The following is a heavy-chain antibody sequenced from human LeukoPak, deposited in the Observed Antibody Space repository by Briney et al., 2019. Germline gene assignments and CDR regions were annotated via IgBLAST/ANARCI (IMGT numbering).Heavy chain of an antibody. CDR1: GGSFSGYY. J-gene: IGHJ6*02. V-gene: IGHV4-34*01. CDR3: ARVCSGGSCYYYYYYGMDV. Sequence: SETLSLTCAVYGGSFSGYYWSWLRQPPGQGLEWIGEINHSGSTNYNPSLKSRVTISVGTSKNQFSLKLSSVTAADTAVYYCARVCSGGSCYYYYYYGMDVWGQGTTVTVSS. D-gene: IGHD2-15*01. CDR2: INHSGST.